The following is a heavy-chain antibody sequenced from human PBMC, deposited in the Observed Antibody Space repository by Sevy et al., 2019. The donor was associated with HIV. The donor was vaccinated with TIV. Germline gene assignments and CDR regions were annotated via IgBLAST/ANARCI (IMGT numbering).Heavy chain of an antibody. Sequence: GGSLRLSCAASGFTFSDYYMSWIRQAPGKGLEWVSYISSSGSTIYYADSVKGRFTISRYNAKNSLYLQMNSLRAEDTAVYYCARLYYGDSKPGAFDIWGQGTMVTVSS. V-gene: IGHV3-11*01. CDR1: GFTFSDYY. CDR3: ARLYYGDSKPGAFDI. D-gene: IGHD4-17*01. J-gene: IGHJ3*02. CDR2: ISSSGSTI.